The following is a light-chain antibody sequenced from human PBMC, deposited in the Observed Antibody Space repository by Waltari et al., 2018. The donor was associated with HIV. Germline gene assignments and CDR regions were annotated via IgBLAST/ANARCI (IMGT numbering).Light chain of an antibody. Sequence: QSVLTQPPSASGTPGQRVTISCSGSSSNIGRNYVYWYQQFPGTAPKLLIYANINRPSGVPDRFSGSKSGSSASLAITGLQAEDEAHYYCQSFDSSLTTSGVIFGGGTKLTVL. CDR2: ANI. CDR3: QSFDSSLTTSGVI. J-gene: IGLJ2*01. V-gene: IGLV1-40*01. CDR1: SSNIGRNY.